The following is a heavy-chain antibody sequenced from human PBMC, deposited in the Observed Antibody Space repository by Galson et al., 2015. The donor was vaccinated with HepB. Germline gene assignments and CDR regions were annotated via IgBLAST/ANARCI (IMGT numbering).Heavy chain of an antibody. J-gene: IGHJ5*02. CDR3: ARQNDYYGSGSYYNVVVWFDP. Sequence: SGAEVKKPGESLRISCKGSGYSFTSYWISWVRQMPGKGLEWMGRIDPSDSYTNYSPSFQGHVTISADKSISTAYLQWSSLKASDTAMYYCARQNDYYGSGSYYNVVVWFDPWGQGTLVTVSS. CDR1: GYSFTSYW. CDR2: IDPSDSYT. V-gene: IGHV5-10-1*01. D-gene: IGHD3-10*01.